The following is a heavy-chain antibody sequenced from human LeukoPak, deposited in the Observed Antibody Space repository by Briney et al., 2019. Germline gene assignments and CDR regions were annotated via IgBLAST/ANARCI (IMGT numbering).Heavy chain of an antibody. CDR3: ATDLSGSYSYFDY. Sequence: ASVKVSCKVSGYTLTELSMHWVRQAPGNVLEWMGGFDPADGETIYAQKFQGRVTMTEDTSTDTAYTELSSLRSEDTAVYYCATDLSGSYSYFDYWGQGTLVTVSS. J-gene: IGHJ4*02. CDR2: FDPADGET. CDR1: GYTLTELS. V-gene: IGHV1-24*01. D-gene: IGHD1-26*01.